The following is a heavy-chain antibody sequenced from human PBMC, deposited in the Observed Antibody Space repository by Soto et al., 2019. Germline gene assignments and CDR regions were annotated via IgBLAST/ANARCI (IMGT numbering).Heavy chain of an antibody. D-gene: IGHD3-16*02. CDR2: IYYSGST. Sequence: KTSETLSLTCTVSGGSISSGDYYWSWIRQPPGKGLEWIGYIYYSGSTYYNPSLKSRVTISVDTSKNQFSLKLSSVTAADTAVYYCARVDYDYVWGSYRYNYWGQGTLVTVSS. CDR3: ARVDYDYVWGSYRYNY. CDR1: GGSISSGDYY. V-gene: IGHV4-30-4*01. J-gene: IGHJ4*02.